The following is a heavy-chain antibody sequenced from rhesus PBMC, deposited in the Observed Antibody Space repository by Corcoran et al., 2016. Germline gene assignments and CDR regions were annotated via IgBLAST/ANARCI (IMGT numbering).Heavy chain of an antibody. CDR3: ARDWDAFDF. J-gene: IGHJ3*01. Sequence: QVQLPESGPGVVKPSETLSLTCAVSGGSISDSYRWSWIRQPPGKGLAWIGYIYGSSTSTNYNPSLKSRVTISKDTSKNQFSLKLSSVTAADTAVYYCARDWDAFDFWGQGLRVTVSS. V-gene: IGHV4S10*01. CDR2: IYGSSTST. CDR1: GGSISDSYR.